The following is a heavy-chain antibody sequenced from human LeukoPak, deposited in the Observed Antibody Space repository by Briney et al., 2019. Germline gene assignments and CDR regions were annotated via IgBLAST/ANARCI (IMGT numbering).Heavy chain of an antibody. CDR3: ARGIDGNFDY. V-gene: IGHV4-30-2*01. J-gene: IGHJ4*02. Sequence: SETLSLTCTVSGGSISSGGYYWSWIRQPPGKGLEWIGYIYHSGSTYYNPSLKSRVTISVDRSKNQFSLKLSSVTAADTAVYYCARGIDGNFDYWGQGTLVTVSS. CDR1: GGSISSGGYY. CDR2: IYHSGST. D-gene: IGHD5-24*01.